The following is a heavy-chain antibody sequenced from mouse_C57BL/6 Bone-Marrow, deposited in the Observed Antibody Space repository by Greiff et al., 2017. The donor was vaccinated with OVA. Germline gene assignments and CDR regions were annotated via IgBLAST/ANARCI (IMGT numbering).Heavy chain of an antibody. Sequence: EVKVVESGGGLVQPGDSLSLSCAASGFTFTNYYMSWVRQPPGKALEWLAFIRNKPNGSTTEYSASVKGRFTISRDNSQSILYLQMNALRAEDSATYYCARYKGRVAVDYFAYWGQGTALTVSS. CDR1: GFTFTNYY. D-gene: IGHD1-1*01. V-gene: IGHV7-3*01. CDR2: IRNKPNGSTT. J-gene: IGHJ2*01. CDR3: ARYKGRVAVDYFAY.